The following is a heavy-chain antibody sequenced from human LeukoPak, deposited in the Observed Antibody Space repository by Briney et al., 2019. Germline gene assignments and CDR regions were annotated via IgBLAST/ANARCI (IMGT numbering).Heavy chain of an antibody. CDR1: GFTFSTYA. V-gene: IGHV3-23*01. CDR2: ISGSGSRT. CDR3: AKPSDWLNYFDY. D-gene: IGHD3-9*01. Sequence: PGGSLRLSCAASGFTFSTYAMTWVRQAPGKGLEWVSVISGSGSRTYYADSVKGRFTISRDNSKNTMYLQMNSLRAEDTAVYYCAKPSDWLNYFDYWGQGTLVTVSS. J-gene: IGHJ4*02.